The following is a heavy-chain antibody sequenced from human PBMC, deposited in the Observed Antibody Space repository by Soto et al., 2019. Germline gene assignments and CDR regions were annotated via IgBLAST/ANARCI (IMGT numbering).Heavy chain of an antibody. CDR3: ASSNIAAAGFYYYGMDV. V-gene: IGHV4-59*01. CDR2: VYYTGST. D-gene: IGHD6-13*01. Sequence: PETLSLTCTVSGGSISNYYSSWIRQPPGKGLEWIGYVYYTGSTNYNPSLKSRVTISVDTSKNQFSLKLSSVTAADTAVYYCASSNIAAAGFYYYGMDVWGRGTTVTVSS. CDR1: GGSISNYY. J-gene: IGHJ6*02.